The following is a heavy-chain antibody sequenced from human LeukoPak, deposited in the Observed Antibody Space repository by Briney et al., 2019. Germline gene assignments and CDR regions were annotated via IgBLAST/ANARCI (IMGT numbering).Heavy chain of an antibody. CDR3: AREHYAYYDFWSGYNNWFDP. CDR2: IYTSGST. D-gene: IGHD3-3*01. Sequence: SETLSLTCTVSGGSISSGSYYWSWIRQPAGKGLEWIGRIYTSGSTNYNPSLKGRVTISVDTSKNQFSLKLSSVTAADTAVYYCAREHYAYYDFWSGYNNWFDPWGQGTLVTVSS. CDR1: GGSISSGSYY. V-gene: IGHV4-61*02. J-gene: IGHJ5*02.